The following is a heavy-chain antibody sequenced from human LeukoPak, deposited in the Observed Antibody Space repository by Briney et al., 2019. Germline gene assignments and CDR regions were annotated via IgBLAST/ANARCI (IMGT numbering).Heavy chain of an antibody. CDR2: IFPGDSDT. Sequence: GESLKISCKGSGYSFTSFWIGWVRQMPGKGLEWMGIIFPGDSDTMYSPSFQGQVTTSADRSISVVYLQWSSLKASDTAMYFCARRPSPGALDIWGQGTMVTVSS. CDR1: GYSFTSFW. D-gene: IGHD1-14*01. CDR3: ARRPSPGALDI. V-gene: IGHV5-51*01. J-gene: IGHJ3*02.